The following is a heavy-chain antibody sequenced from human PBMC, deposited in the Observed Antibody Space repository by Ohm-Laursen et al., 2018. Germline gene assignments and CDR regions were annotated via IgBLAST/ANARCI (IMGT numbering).Heavy chain of an antibody. J-gene: IGHJ3*02. Sequence: SDTLSLTCTISGGAISSYYWSWIRQPAGKGLEWIGRINISGTNYNPSLKSRVTMSVDTSKNQFSLKLSSVTAADTAVYYCARAMSNYYGSGQNDAFDIWGQGTMVTVSS. V-gene: IGHV4-4*07. CDR1: GGAISSYY. CDR2: INISGT. CDR3: ARAMSNYYGSGQNDAFDI. D-gene: IGHD3-10*01.